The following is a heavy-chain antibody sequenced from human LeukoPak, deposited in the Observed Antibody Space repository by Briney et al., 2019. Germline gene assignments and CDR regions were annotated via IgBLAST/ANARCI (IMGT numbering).Heavy chain of an antibody. D-gene: IGHD3-10*01. CDR3: AREEVSVISDTCCSGLGY. J-gene: IGHJ4*02. Sequence: ASVKVSCRASGYTFTGFYIHWVRQAPGQGLEWMGWIDPNSGGTNYAQKLQGRVTMTRDTSINTDYMELGSLRSDDTAVYYCAREEVSVISDTCCSGLGYWGQGTLVTVSS. CDR2: IDPNSGGT. V-gene: IGHV1-2*02. CDR1: GYTFTGFY.